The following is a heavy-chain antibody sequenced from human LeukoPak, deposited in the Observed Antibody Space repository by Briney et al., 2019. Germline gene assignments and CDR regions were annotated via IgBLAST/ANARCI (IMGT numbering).Heavy chain of an antibody. CDR1: GFIFNNYG. Sequence: GGSLRLSCGASGFIFNNYGMHWVRQAPGKGLEWVAFIRFDGSNTYYSDSVKGRFTISRDNSNDTVHLHLNSLRAEDTAVYYCARDREECRTTSQGCFDIWGQGTRVTVSS. D-gene: IGHD2-2*01. J-gene: IGHJ3*02. CDR2: IRFDGSNT. V-gene: IGHV3-30*02. CDR3: ARDREECRTTSQGCFDI.